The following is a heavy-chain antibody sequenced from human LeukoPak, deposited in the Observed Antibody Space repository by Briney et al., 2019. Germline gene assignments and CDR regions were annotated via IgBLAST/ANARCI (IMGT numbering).Heavy chain of an antibody. V-gene: IGHV4-39*01. D-gene: IGHD3-10*01. CDR3: ARHYHYGSGTYRPLDP. CDR2: ISYSGST. J-gene: IGHJ5*02. Sequence: PSETLSLTCTVSGGSISSDIYYWGWIRQPPGKGLEWIGSISYSGSTYYNPSLKSRVTISVDTSKNQFSLKLSSVTAADTAVYYCARHYHYGSGTYRPLDPWGQGTLVTVSS. CDR1: GGSISSDIYY.